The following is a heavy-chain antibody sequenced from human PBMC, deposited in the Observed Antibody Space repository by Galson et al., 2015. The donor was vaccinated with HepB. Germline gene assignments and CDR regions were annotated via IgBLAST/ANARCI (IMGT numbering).Heavy chain of an antibody. V-gene: IGHV3-33*08. CDR2: IWYDGSNK. J-gene: IGHJ3*02. D-gene: IGHD1-26*01. Sequence: SLRLSCAASGFTVSSNYMSWVRQAPGKGLEWVAVIWYDGSNKYYADSVKGRFTISRDNSKNTLYLQMNSLRAEDTAVYYCARDFVGAPAPGAFDIWGQGTMVTVSS. CDR1: GFTVSSNY. CDR3: ARDFVGAPAPGAFDI.